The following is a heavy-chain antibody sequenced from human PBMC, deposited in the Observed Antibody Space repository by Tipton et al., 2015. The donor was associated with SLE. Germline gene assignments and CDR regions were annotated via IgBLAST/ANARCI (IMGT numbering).Heavy chain of an antibody. V-gene: IGHV4-61*02. D-gene: IGHD2-21*01. CDR1: GGSISSGSYY. J-gene: IGHJ4*02. Sequence: TLSLTCTVSGGSISSGSYYWSWIRQPAGKGLEWIGRIYSSGSTIYSPSLKSRVTISVDTSKNQFSLRLSSVTAADTAVYYCARRIFGGAIDYWGQGTLVTVSS. CDR3: ARRIFGGAIDY. CDR2: IYSSGST.